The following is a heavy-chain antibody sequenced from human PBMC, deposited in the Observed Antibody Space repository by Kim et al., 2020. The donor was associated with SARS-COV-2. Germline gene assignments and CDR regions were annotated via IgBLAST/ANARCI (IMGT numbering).Heavy chain of an antibody. J-gene: IGHJ4*02. V-gene: IGHV3-21*01. CDR3: ARGRKYYGSGSYPGRV. Sequence: SVKGRFTISRDNAKNSLYLQMNSLRAEDTAVYYCARGRKYYGSGSYPGRVWGQGTLVTVSS. D-gene: IGHD3-10*01.